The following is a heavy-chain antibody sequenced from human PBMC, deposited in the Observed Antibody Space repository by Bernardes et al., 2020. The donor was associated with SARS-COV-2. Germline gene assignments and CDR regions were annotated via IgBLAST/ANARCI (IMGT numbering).Heavy chain of an antibody. D-gene: IGHD2-2*01. V-gene: IGHV3-53*04. J-gene: IGHJ6*03. CDR2: IYSGGST. CDR1: GFTVSSTY. CDR3: AREKYYYYYYYMDV. Sequence: VESLFLSCAASGFTVSSTYMSWVRQAPGPGLEWVSVIYSGGSTYYADSVKGRFTISRHNSKNTLYLQMNSLRAEDTAVYYCAREKYYYYYYYMDVWGKGTTVTGSS.